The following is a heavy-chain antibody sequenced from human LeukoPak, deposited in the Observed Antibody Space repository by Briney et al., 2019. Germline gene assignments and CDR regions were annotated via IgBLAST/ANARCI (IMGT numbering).Heavy chain of an antibody. V-gene: IGHV1-46*01. Sequence: EASVKVSCKASGYTFTSYYMHWVRQAPGQGLEWKGIINPSGGSTSYAQKFQGRVTMTRDTSTSTVYMELSSLRSEDTAVYYCASILRGNYNQDYWGQGTLVTVSS. CDR2: INPSGGST. CDR1: GYTFTSYY. J-gene: IGHJ4*02. D-gene: IGHD1-1*01. CDR3: ASILRGNYNQDY.